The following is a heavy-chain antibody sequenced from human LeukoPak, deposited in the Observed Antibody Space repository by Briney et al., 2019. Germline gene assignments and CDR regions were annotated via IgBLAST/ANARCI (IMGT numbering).Heavy chain of an antibody. D-gene: IGHD2-15*01. CDR1: GGSISSYY. V-gene: IGHV4-59*01. Sequence: SETLSLTCTVSGGSISSYYWSWIRQPPGKGLEWIGYIYYSGSTNYNPSLKSRVTISVDTSKNQFSLKLSSVTAADTAVYYCARSPRRLTPDFDYWGQGTLVTVSS. CDR2: IYYSGST. J-gene: IGHJ4*02. CDR3: ARSPRRLTPDFDY.